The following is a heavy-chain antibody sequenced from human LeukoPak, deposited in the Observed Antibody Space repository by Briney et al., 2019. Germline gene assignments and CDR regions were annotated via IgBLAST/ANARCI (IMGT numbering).Heavy chain of an antibody. CDR1: GFTFSSYA. Sequence: GGSLRLSCAASGFTFSSYAMHWVRQAPGKGLEWVAVTSFDGSNRYYADSVNGRFTISRDNSRNTLYLQMNSLRTEDTAVYYCDCSSTSCYAAGDYWGQGTLVTVSS. CDR2: TSFDGSNR. J-gene: IGHJ4*02. D-gene: IGHD2-2*01. V-gene: IGHV3-30*04. CDR3: DCSSTSCYAAGDY.